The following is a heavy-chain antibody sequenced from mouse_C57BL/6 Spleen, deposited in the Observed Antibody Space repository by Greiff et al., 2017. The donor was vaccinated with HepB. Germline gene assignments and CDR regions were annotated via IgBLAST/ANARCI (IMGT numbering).Heavy chain of an antibody. D-gene: IGHD4-1*01. J-gene: IGHJ2*01. Sequence: VQLQQPGAELVRPGSSVKLSCKASGYTFTSYWMHWVQQRPIQGLEWIGNIDPSDSETNYNQKFKDKATMTVDKSTSTAYMKLSSLTSEDSAVYYGAILNWDVDLDYWGEGTTLTVSS. CDR2: IDPSDSET. CDR1: GYTFTSYW. CDR3: AILNWDVDLDY. V-gene: IGHV1-52*01.